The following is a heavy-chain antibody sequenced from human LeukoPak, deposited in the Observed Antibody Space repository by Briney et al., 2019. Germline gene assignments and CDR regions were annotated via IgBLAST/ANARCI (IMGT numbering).Heavy chain of an antibody. CDR2: IYTSGST. CDR1: GGSISSYY. D-gene: IGHD3-3*01. Sequence: SETLSLTCIVSGGSISSYYWSWIRQPAGKGLEWIGRIYTSGSTNYNPSLKSRVTMSVDTSKNQFSLKLSSVTAADTAVYYCARDKRVLAYTIFGVVIGAPYYFDYWGQGTLVTVSS. V-gene: IGHV4-4*07. CDR3: ARDKRVLAYTIFGVVIGAPYYFDY. J-gene: IGHJ4*02.